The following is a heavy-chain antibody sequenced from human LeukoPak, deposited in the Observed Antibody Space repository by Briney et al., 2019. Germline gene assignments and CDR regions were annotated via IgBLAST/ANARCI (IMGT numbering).Heavy chain of an antibody. CDR1: GFTFNNYS. D-gene: IGHD1-26*01. CDR2: ISSRSSYM. J-gene: IGHJ5*02. CDR3: AREGGTYPRWFDP. V-gene: IGHV3-21*01. Sequence: GGSLRLSCAASGFTFNNYSMNWVRQAPGKGLEWVSSISSRSSYMYYADSLKGRFTISRDNAKNSLYLQMNSLRAEDTAVYYCAREGGTYPRWFDPWGQGTLVTVSS.